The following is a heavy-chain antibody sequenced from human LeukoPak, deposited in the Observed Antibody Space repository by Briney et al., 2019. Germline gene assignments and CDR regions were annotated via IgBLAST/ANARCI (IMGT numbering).Heavy chain of an antibody. Sequence: GASVKVSCKASGYTFTSYYMHWVRQAPGQGLEWMGIINPSGVSTSYAQKFQGRVTMTRDMSTSTVYRELSSLRSEDTAVYYCARGSPPRRNYDSRGYYSYYFDYWGQGTLVTVSS. CDR2: INPSGVST. CDR3: ARGSPPRRNYDSRGYYSYYFDY. V-gene: IGHV1-46*01. J-gene: IGHJ4*02. D-gene: IGHD3-22*01. CDR1: GYTFTSYY.